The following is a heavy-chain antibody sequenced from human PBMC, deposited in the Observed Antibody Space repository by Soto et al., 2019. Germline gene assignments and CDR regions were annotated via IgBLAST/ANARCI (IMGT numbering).Heavy chain of an antibody. Sequence: SETLSLTCTVSGGSISSGDYYWSWIRQPPWKGLEWIGHIYYSGSTYYNPSLKSRVTISVDTSKNQFSLKVSSVTAADTAVYYCARARGGGSYGFRTNYFDCWGRGTMVAVSS. CDR2: IYYSGST. V-gene: IGHV4-30-4*01. CDR3: ARARGGGSYGFRTNYFDC. J-gene: IGHJ4*01. CDR1: GGSISSGDYY. D-gene: IGHD1-26*01.